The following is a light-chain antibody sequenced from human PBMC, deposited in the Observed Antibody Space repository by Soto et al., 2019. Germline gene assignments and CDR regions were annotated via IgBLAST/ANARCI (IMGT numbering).Light chain of an antibody. J-gene: IGLJ1*01. CDR1: SSDVGGYDY. CDR2: EVS. Sequence: QSALTQPPSASGSPGQSVTISCTGTSSDVGGYDYVSWYKQHPGKAPKLMIYEVSKRPSGVPDRLSGSKSGNTAALTVSGLQAEDEADYYCSSYVGTNSYVFGTGTKVTVL. CDR3: SSYVGTNSYV. V-gene: IGLV2-8*01.